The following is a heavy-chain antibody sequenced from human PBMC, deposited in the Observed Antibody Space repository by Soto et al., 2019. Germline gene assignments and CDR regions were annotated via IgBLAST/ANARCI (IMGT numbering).Heavy chain of an antibody. D-gene: IGHD3-9*01. J-gene: IGHJ4*02. CDR1: GFTFSSYG. V-gene: IGHV3-33*01. CDR2: IWYDGSNK. Sequence: GGSLRLSCAASGFTFSSYGMHWVRQAPGKGLEWVAVIWYDGSNKYYADSVKGRFTISRDNSKNTLYLQMNSLRAEDTAVYYCARDHHDRRLRYFDWLSAPGDYWGQGTLVTVSS. CDR3: ARDHHDRRLRYFDWLSAPGDY.